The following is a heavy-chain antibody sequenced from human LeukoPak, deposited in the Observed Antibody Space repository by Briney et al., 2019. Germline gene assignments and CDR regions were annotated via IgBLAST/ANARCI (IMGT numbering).Heavy chain of an antibody. V-gene: IGHV4-34*01. D-gene: IGHD6-13*01. CDR1: GGSFRNYY. CDR3: GPGWAAVDDY. CDR2: INHSGDT. J-gene: IGHJ4*02. Sequence: SETLSLTCALYGGSFRNYYWFWIRQPLGKGLEWIGEINHSGDTNYNPSLKSRVTISVDTSKNQFSLKLRSVSAADTAVYYCGPGWAAVDDYWGQGTLVTVSS.